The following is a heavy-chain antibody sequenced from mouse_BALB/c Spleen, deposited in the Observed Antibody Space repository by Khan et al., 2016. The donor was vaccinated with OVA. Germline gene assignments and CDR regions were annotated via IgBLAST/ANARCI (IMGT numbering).Heavy chain of an antibody. CDR1: GYTFTAYW. V-gene: IGHV1-7*01. Sequence: VQLQESGAEVAKPGASVKMSCKASGYTFTAYWIHWVKQRPGQGLEWIGYIDPSTSYTEYNQKFKDKATLTTDKSSSTAYMQLSSLTSEDSAVYYWARRGRCGIGAYWGKGTLGTVSA. D-gene: IGHD1-1*02. J-gene: IGHJ3*01. CDR3: ARRGRCGIGAY. CDR2: IDPSTSYT.